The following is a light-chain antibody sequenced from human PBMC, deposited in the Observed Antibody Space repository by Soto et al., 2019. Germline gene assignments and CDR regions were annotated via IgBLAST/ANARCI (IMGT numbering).Light chain of an antibody. Sequence: QSGLTQPASVSGSPGQSITISCTGTSSEVGGYEFSSWYQKHPNKAPKLNNYNFNDWPPGETKRFSCSKSANTASLTISGLQAEDEADYYCSSYTSSGTYVFGTGTKVTVL. CDR3: SSYTSSGTYV. V-gene: IGLV2-14*03. CDR2: NFN. CDR1: SSEVGGYEF. J-gene: IGLJ1*01.